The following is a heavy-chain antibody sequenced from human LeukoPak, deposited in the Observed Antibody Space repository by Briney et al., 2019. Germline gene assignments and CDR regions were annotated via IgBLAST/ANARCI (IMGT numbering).Heavy chain of an antibody. CDR1: GFTFSSYA. Sequence: PGGSLRLSCAASGFTFSSYAMSWVRQAPGKGLEWVSPISGSGGSTYYADSVKGRFTISRDNSKNTLYLQMNSLRAEDTAVYYCAKAGWYDYYYGMDVWGQGTTVTVSS. V-gene: IGHV3-23*01. J-gene: IGHJ6*02. CDR3: AKAGWYDYYYGMDV. D-gene: IGHD6-19*01. CDR2: ISGSGGST.